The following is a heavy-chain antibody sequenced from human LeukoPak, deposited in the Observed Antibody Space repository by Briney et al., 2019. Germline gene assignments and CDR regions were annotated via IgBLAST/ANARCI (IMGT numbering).Heavy chain of an antibody. V-gene: IGHV3-53*04. CDR2: IYTDGST. CDR1: GFTVSSNY. D-gene: IGHD5-12*01. CDR3: ATGYSGYRRSYYYGMDV. J-gene: IGHJ6*02. Sequence: GGSLRLSCAASGFTVSSNYMTWVRQAPGKGLEWVSLIYTDGSTYYADSVKGRFTISRHNSKNTLYIQMHSLGADDTAVYYCATGYSGYRRSYYYGMDVWGQGTTVTVSS.